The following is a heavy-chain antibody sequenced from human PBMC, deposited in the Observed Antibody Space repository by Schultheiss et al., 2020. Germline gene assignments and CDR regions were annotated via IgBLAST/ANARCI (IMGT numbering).Heavy chain of an antibody. CDR3: ARVFSPPKIYDSSGYRAYFDY. CDR1: GFTFDDYA. J-gene: IGHJ4*02. D-gene: IGHD3-22*01. V-gene: IGHV3-48*02. Sequence: GGSLRLSCAASGFTFDDYAMHWVRQAPGKGLEWVSSISSSSITIYYADSVKGRFTISRDNAKNSLYLQMNSLRDEDTAVYYCARVFSPPKIYDSSGYRAYFDYWGQGTLVTVSS. CDR2: ISSSSITI.